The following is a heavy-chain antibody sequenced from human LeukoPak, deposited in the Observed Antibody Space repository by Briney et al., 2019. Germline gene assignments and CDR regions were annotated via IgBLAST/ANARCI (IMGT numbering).Heavy chain of an antibody. CDR1: SGSISTSNYY. V-gene: IGHV4-39*07. D-gene: IGHD6-19*01. CDR2: IFYSGST. J-gene: IGHJ4*02. Sequence: SSETLSLTCTVSSGSISTSNYYWGWVRQPPGKALEWIGNIFYSGSTYYSPSLKSRVTISLDTSRNQFSLKLSSVTAADTAVYYCARLSDATEYSSGCYDYWGQGTLVTVSS. CDR3: ARLSDATEYSSGCYDY.